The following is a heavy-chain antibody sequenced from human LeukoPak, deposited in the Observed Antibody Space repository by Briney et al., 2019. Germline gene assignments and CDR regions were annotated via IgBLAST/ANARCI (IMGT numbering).Heavy chain of an antibody. CDR3: ARTPVLLYDILTGCDY. CDR1: GGTFSNYA. V-gene: IGHV1-69*13. J-gene: IGHJ4*02. CDR2: FIPVFGPA. D-gene: IGHD3-9*01. Sequence: ASVKVSCKASGGTFSNYAVSWVRQAPGQGLEWMGGFIPVFGPANYAQKFQGRVTITADESTSTAYMELRSLRSDDTAVYYCARTPVLLYDILTGCDYWGQGTLVTVSS.